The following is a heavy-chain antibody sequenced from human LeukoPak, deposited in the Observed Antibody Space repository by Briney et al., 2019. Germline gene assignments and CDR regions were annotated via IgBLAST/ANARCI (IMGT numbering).Heavy chain of an antibody. CDR3: AKTFYDSGSYWWAFDY. Sequence: GGTLRLSCAASRFTFSTYVMSWVRQAPGKGLEWVSVISGSDSSTYYADSVKGRFTISRDNSKNTLYLQMNGLRAEDTAIYYCAKTFYDSGSYWWAFDYWGQGTLVTVSS. CDR1: RFTFSTYV. CDR2: ISGSDSST. D-gene: IGHD3-10*01. J-gene: IGHJ4*02. V-gene: IGHV3-23*01.